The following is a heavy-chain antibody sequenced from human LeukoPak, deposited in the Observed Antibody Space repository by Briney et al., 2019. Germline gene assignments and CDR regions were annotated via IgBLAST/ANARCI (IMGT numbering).Heavy chain of an antibody. CDR2: ISGSGGST. CDR1: GFTFSSYA. J-gene: IGHJ6*02. CDR3: ARNKAITAFFGMDV. Sequence: PGGSLRLSCAASGFTFSSYAMSWVRQAPGKGLEWVSAISGSGGSTYYADSVKGRFTISRDNSRGTLYLQINSLRPEDTALYYCARNKAITAFFGMDVWGQGTTIIVSS. V-gene: IGHV3-23*01. D-gene: IGHD2/OR15-2a*01.